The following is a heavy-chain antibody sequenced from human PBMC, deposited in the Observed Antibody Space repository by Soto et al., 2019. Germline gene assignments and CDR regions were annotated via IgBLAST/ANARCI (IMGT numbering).Heavy chain of an antibody. CDR1: GFTFSSYG. Sequence: QVQLVESGGGVVQPGRSLRLSCAASGFTFSSYGMHWVRQAPGKGLEWVAVIWYDGSNKYYADSVKGRFTISRENSKNRLHLQMHSLGAEVTAVDYCARARGSYCRGCSCYSGRWVDVWGQGTTVTVSS. V-gene: IGHV3-33*01. D-gene: IGHD2-15*01. CDR2: IWYDGSNK. CDR3: ARARGSYCRGCSCYSGRWVDV. J-gene: IGHJ6*02.